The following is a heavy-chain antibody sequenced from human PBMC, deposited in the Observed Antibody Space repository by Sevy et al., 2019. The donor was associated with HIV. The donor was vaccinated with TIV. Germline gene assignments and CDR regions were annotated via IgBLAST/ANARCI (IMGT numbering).Heavy chain of an antibody. Sequence: GGSLRLSCAASGFTFSTYAMSWVRQAPGKGLEWVSSVSASGGSPYYTDSVKGRFTISRDNSKNMLYLQMNNLRAEDAALYYCAKGNTPYYYEEWGQGTPVTVSS. V-gene: IGHV3-23*01. CDR1: GFTFSTYA. D-gene: IGHD3-16*01. CDR2: VSASGGSP. CDR3: AKGNTPYYYEE. J-gene: IGHJ4*02.